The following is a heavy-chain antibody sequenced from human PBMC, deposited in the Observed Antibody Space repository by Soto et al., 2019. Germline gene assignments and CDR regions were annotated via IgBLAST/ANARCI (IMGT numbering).Heavy chain of an antibody. CDR1: VFTFSSYG. Sequence: YLRLSGGAAVFTFSSYGMDWIRQAPGKGLECVAVIWYDGSNKYYADSVKGRFPISRDNSKNTLYLQMNGLRAEDTAVYYCARDSSGWPEYWGQGTLVTVPS. V-gene: IGHV3-33*01. J-gene: IGHJ4*02. CDR3: ARDSSGWPEY. D-gene: IGHD6-19*01. CDR2: IWYDGSNK.